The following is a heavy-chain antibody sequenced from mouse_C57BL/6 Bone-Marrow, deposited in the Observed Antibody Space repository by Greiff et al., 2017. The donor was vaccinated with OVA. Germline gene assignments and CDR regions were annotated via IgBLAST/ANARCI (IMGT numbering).Heavy chain of an antibody. CDR1: GYTFTSYG. Sequence: EVKLEESGAELVRPGSSVKMSCKTSGYTFTSYGINWVKQRPGQGLEWIGYIYPGNGYTEYNEKFKGKATLPSDTSSSTAYMQLSSLTSEDSAIYFCARNETGRGYYWGQGTAVTVSS. V-gene: IGHV1-58*01. J-gene: IGHJ4*01. D-gene: IGHD4-1*01. CDR3: ARNETGRGYY. CDR2: IYPGNGYT.